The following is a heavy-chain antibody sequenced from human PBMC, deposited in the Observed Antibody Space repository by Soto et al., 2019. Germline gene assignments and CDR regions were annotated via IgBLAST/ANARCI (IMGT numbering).Heavy chain of an antibody. D-gene: IGHD5-18*01. Sequence: QVQLVQSGGEVKKPGASVKVSCKASGYTFTSYGISWVRQAPGQGLEWMGWINAYNGNTNDAQKLQVRVTMTTDTSTSTAYVELRSLRSDDTAVYYCARDVGYGLIDYWGQGTLVTVSS. CDR1: GYTFTSYG. CDR2: INAYNGNT. J-gene: IGHJ4*02. CDR3: ARDVGYGLIDY. V-gene: IGHV1-18*01.